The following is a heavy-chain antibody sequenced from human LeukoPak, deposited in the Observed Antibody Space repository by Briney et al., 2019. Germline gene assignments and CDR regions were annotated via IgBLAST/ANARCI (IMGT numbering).Heavy chain of an antibody. CDR2: ISSSSSTI. Sequence: GRSLRLSCVGSGFTFGDYTINWVRQAPGKGLEWVSYISSSSSTIYYADSVKGRFTISRDNAKNSLCLQMNSLRAEDTAVYYCARGSPNPYSSSSWAFGEFDYWGQGTLVTVSS. J-gene: IGHJ4*02. CDR1: GFTFGDYT. V-gene: IGHV3-48*01. D-gene: IGHD6-6*01. CDR3: ARGSPNPYSSSSWAFGEFDY.